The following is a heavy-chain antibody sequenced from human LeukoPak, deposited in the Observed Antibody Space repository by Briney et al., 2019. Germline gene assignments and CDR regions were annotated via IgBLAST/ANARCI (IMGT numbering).Heavy chain of an antibody. CDR2: IDPSDSYT. CDR1: GYRFTSYW. Sequence: GESLKTSCKGSGYRFTSYWISWVRQMPGKGLEWMGRIDPSDSYTNYSPPFQGHLTISADKSISTAYLQWSSLKASDTAMYYCARHQLLGPCFKGVFSDAIDIWSQGTMVTVSS. CDR3: ARHQLLGPCFKGVFSDAIDI. J-gene: IGHJ3*02. V-gene: IGHV5-10-1*01. D-gene: IGHD2-8*01.